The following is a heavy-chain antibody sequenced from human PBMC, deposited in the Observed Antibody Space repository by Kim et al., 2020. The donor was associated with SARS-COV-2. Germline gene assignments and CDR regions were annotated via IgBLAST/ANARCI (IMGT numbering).Heavy chain of an antibody. Sequence: GGSLRLSCGASGLNFSDHYMDWVRRAPGKGLEWVGRSRDRANSYSTDYAASVRGRFAISRDHSQNSVHLQMQDLKVEDTAIYYCTRRIFDAFDIWGQGAMVTVSS. CDR1: GLNFSDHY. V-gene: IGHV3-72*01. J-gene: IGHJ3*02. CDR3: TRRIFDAFDI. D-gene: IGHD1-20*01. CDR2: SRDRANSYST.